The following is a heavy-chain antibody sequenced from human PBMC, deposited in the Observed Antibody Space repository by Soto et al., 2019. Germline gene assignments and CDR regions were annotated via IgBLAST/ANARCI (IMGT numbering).Heavy chain of an antibody. CDR1: GFTFSSYG. CDR2: IWYDGSNQ. D-gene: IGHD6-13*01. V-gene: IGHV3-33*01. Sequence: GGSLRLSCAASGFTFSSYGVHWVRQAPGKGLEWVAIIWYDGSNQYYADSVKGRFTISRDNAKNSLYLQMNSLRAEDTALYYCARTITAAGTNFDYWGQGTLVTVS. CDR3: ARTITAAGTNFDY. J-gene: IGHJ4*02.